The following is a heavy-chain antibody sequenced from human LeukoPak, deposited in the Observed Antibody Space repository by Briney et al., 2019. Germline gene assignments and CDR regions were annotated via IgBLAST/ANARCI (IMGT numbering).Heavy chain of an antibody. CDR3: ARARGYSVYAYYFDY. V-gene: IGHV3-7*01. CDR2: IKQDGSEK. D-gene: IGHD5/OR15-5a*01. Sequence: GGSLRLSCAASGFTFSSYWMSWVRQAPGKGLEWVANIKQDGSEKYYVDSVKGRFTISRDNAKNSLYLQMNSLRAEDTAVYYCARARGYSVYAYYFDYWGQGTLVTVSS. J-gene: IGHJ4*02. CDR1: GFTFSSYW.